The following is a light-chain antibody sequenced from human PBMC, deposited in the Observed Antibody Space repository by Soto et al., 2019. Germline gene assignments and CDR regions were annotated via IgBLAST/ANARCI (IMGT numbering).Light chain of an antibody. Sequence: QSVLTQPPSVSGAPGQRVTLPCTGTSSNLGAGYDVHWYQQLPGAAPKLVIFGNRNRPSGVPERFSGSKSGTSASLAITGLQAEDEADYYCQAYDYSLTASVFGGGTKLTVL. CDR3: QAYDYSLTASV. CDR1: SSNLGAGYD. V-gene: IGLV1-40*01. J-gene: IGLJ3*02. CDR2: GNR.